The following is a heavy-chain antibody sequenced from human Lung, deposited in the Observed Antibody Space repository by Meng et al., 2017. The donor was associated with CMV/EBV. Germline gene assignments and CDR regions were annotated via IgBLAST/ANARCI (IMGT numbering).Heavy chain of an antibody. CDR2: IRHDGTNK. D-gene: IGHD3-16*01. V-gene: IGHV3-30*02. J-gene: IGHJ4*02. CDR3: AKDLLLFGGPNAYFDQ. Sequence: GGSLRLSCAASGFRFDDFGMHWVRQTPGKGLEWVASIRHDGTNKFYGDSVKGRFTISRDNSKNTVYLQMNSLRPEETAVYYCAKDLLLFGGPNAYFDQWGQGTLVTVSS. CDR1: GFRFDDFG.